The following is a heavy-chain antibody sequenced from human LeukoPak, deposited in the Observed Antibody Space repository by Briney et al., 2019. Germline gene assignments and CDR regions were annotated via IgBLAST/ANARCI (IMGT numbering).Heavy chain of an antibody. CDR3: ARDGFGGVMTD. V-gene: IGHV4-4*07. D-gene: IGHD3-16*01. CDR1: GGSFSGYH. Sequence: SETLSLTCAVYGGSFSGYHWSWIRQPAGKGLEWIGRIYTSGSTNYNPSLKSRVTMSVDTSKNQFSLKLSSVTAADTAVYYCARDGFGGVMTDWGQGTLVTVSS. CDR2: IYTSGST. J-gene: IGHJ4*02.